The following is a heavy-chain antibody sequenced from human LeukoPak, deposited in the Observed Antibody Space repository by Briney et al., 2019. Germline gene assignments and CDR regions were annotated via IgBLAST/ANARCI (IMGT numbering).Heavy chain of an antibody. CDR1: GGSISSGGYY. V-gene: IGHV4-31*03. CDR2: IYYSGST. D-gene: IGHD1-1*01. J-gene: IGHJ4*02. Sequence: SETLSLTCTVSGGSISSGGYYWSWIRQHPWKGLEWIGYIYYSGSTYYNPSLKSRVTISVDTSKNQFSLKLSSVTAADTAVYYCARGELEPNAFDIWGQGTLVTVSS. CDR3: ARGELEPNAFDI.